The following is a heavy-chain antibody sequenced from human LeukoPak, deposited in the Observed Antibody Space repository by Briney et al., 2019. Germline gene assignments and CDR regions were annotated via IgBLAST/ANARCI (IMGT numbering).Heavy chain of an antibody. CDR2: IYYSGST. Sequence: SETLSLTCTVSGGSISSYYWSWIRQPPGKGLEWIGYIYYSGSTNYNSSLKSRVTISVDTSKNQFSLKLSSVTAADTAVYYCARAGIVGAPGNWFDPWGQGTLVTVPS. V-gene: IGHV4-59*01. CDR1: GGSISSYY. D-gene: IGHD1-26*01. J-gene: IGHJ5*02. CDR3: ARAGIVGAPGNWFDP.